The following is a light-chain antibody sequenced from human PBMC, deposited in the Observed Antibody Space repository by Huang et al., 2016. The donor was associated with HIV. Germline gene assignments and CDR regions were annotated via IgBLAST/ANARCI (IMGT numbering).Light chain of an antibody. J-gene: IGKJ2*01. V-gene: IGKV3-11*01. CDR3: QQRSNWPPGAT. CDR1: QSISSY. Sequence: EIVLTQTPAILSLSPGETATLSCRASQSISSYLAWYQHKPGQAPRLLIYDASIRATGIPARFSGSGSWTDFTLTIFSLEPEDFAVYYCQQRSNWPPGATFGQGTRLEIK. CDR2: DAS.